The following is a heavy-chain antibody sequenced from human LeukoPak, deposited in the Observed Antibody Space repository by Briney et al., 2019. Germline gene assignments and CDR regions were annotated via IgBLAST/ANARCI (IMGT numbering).Heavy chain of an antibody. V-gene: IGHV1-18*04. J-gene: IGHJ4*02. D-gene: IGHD2-21*01. CDR1: VYMFSTYG. CDR3: ARELFLNAAYCRDDCSSAQFFDH. CDR2: INTKNGNT. Sequence: ASVKVSCKASVYMFSTYGLSWVRPAPGQGLEWMGWINTKNGNTNYPQKFQGRVTVTTDTSTTTAYVELTSLTADDTAMYYCARELFLNAAYCRDDCSSAQFFDHWGQGTPLTVSS.